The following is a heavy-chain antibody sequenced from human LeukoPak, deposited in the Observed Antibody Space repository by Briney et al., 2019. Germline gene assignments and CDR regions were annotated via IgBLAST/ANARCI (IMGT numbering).Heavy chain of an antibody. J-gene: IGHJ6*03. CDR3: ARELGDYVYPDDYYYYYYMDV. CDR2: ISYDGSNK. D-gene: IGHD4-17*01. Sequence: PGGSLRLSCAASGFTFSSYGMHWVRQAPGKGLEWVAVISYDGSNKYYADSVKGRFTISRDNAKNSLYLQMNSLRAEDTAVYYCARELGDYVYPDDYYYYYYMDVWGKGTTVTVSS. CDR1: GFTFSSYG. V-gene: IGHV3-30*03.